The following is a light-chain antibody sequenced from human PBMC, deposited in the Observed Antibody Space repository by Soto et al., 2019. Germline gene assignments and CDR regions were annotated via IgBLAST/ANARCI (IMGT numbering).Light chain of an antibody. Sequence: DIQMTQSPSSVSESVGDRVTITCRASQGINSWLAWYQQKPGKAPKVLIYGASNLQSGVPSRFSGSGSGTDFHLTISSLQPEDFATYYCQQGFSFPWTFGQGTKVEVK. CDR2: GAS. CDR1: QGINSW. V-gene: IGKV1-12*01. J-gene: IGKJ1*01. CDR3: QQGFSFPWT.